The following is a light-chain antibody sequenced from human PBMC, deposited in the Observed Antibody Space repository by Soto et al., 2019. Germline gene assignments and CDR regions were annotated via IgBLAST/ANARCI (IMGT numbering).Light chain of an antibody. CDR2: RNN. J-gene: IGLJ2*01. CDR1: SSNIGSNY. CDR3: AAWDDSLSGVV. V-gene: IGLV1-47*01. Sequence: QPVLTQPPSASGTPGQRVTISCSGSSSNIGSNYVYWYQHLPGTAPKLLIYRNNQRPPGVPDRFSGSKSGTSASLDISGLRSEDEADYYCAAWDDSLSGVVFGGGTKLTVL.